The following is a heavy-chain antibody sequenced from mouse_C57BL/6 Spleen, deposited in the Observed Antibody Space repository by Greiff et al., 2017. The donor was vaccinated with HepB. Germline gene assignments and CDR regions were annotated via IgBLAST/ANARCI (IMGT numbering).Heavy chain of an antibody. J-gene: IGHJ4*01. Sequence: VQLQQPGAELVKPGASVKMSCKASGYTFTSYTMHWVKQRPGQGLEWIGYINPSSGYTRYNQKFKDKAPLTADKSSSTAYMQLSSLTSEDSAVYYCAYYYGSLYAMDYWGQGTSVTVSS. CDR3: AYYYGSLYAMDY. V-gene: IGHV1S26*01. CDR1: GYTFTSYT. CDR2: INPSSGYT. D-gene: IGHD1-1*01.